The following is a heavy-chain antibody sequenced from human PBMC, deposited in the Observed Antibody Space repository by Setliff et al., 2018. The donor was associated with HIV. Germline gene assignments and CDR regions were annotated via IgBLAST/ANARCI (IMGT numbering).Heavy chain of an antibody. V-gene: IGHV4-39*07. CDR3: ARDGYSSSWYVISGSFDY. J-gene: IGHJ4*02. Sequence: PSETLSLTCIVSGGSISSSSYYWGWIRQPPGKGLEWIGTVYYSGSTYYNPSLKSRVTISVGTSENQFSLKLSSVTAADTAVYYCARDGYSSSWYVISGSFDYWGQGILVTVSS. D-gene: IGHD6-13*01. CDR2: VYYSGST. CDR1: GGSISSSSYY.